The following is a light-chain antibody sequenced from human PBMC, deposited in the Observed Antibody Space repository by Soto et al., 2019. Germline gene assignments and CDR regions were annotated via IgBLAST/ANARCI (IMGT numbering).Light chain of an antibody. Sequence: QSVLTQPPSVSGAPGQRVTISCTGSSSNIGAGYDVHWHPQLPGTAPKLLIYGNGNRPSGVHDRFYGSKSGTSASLAITGFQAGDEADYYCQSYDRSLSGYVVFGGGTKLTVL. CDR1: SSNIGAGYD. CDR2: GNG. V-gene: IGLV1-40*01. J-gene: IGLJ2*01. CDR3: QSYDRSLSGYVV.